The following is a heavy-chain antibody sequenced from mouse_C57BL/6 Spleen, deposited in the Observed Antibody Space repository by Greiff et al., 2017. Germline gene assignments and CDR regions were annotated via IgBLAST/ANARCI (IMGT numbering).Heavy chain of an antibody. D-gene: IGHD2-1*01. CDR2: INPGSGGT. CDR3: ARSKLPYYFDY. CDR1: GYAFTNYL. Sequence: VQLQQSGAELVRPGTSVKVSCKASGYAFTNYLIEWVQQRPGQGLEWIGVINPGSGGTNYNEKFKGKATLTADKSSSTAYMQLSSLTSEDSAVYFCARSKLPYYFDYWGQGTTLTVSS. V-gene: IGHV1-54*01. J-gene: IGHJ2*01.